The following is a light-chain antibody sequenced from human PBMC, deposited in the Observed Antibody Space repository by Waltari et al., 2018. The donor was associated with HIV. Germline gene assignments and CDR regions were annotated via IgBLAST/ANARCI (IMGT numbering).Light chain of an antibody. CDR3: NSYRSSTTPCV. Sequence: QSALTQPASVSGSPGQSITISCPATRSDVGVHNYVSWYQQHPGKAPKLLIYEVSNRPSGVSNRFSGSKSGNTASMTISGLQAEDEADYYCNSYRSSTTPCVFGTGTKVTVL. V-gene: IGLV2-14*01. CDR1: RSDVGVHNY. CDR2: EVS. J-gene: IGLJ1*01.